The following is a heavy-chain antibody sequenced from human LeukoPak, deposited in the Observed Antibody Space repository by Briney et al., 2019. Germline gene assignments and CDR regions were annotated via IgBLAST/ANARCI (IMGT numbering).Heavy chain of an antibody. Sequence: ASVKVSCKVSGYALTELSMHWVRQAPGKGLEWMGGFDPEDGETIYAQKFQGRVTMTEDTSTDTAYMELSSLRSEDTAVYYCARERAVVVVTGVFYYYGMDVWGQGATVTVSS. D-gene: IGHD3-22*01. V-gene: IGHV1-24*01. CDR2: FDPEDGET. CDR3: ARERAVVVVTGVFYYYGMDV. CDR1: GYALTELS. J-gene: IGHJ6*02.